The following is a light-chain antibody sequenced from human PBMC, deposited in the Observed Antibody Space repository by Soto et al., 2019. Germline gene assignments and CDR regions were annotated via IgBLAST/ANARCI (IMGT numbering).Light chain of an antibody. CDR1: ESVSSK. Sequence: EILMTQSPATLSVSPGERDTLSCRASESVSSKLVWYQKKPGQAPRLLIHDASTRATGIPARFSGSGSGTEFILPISSFQSQDYALYHRRQFHHFPPITFGPGARAEIK. CDR2: DAS. CDR3: RQFHHFPPIT. V-gene: IGKV3-15*01. J-gene: IGKJ5*01.